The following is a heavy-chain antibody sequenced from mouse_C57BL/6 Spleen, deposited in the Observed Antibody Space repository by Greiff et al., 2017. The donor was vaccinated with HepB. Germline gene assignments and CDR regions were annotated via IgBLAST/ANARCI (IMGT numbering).Heavy chain of an antibody. CDR2: INPSSGYT. J-gene: IGHJ2*01. CDR1: GYTFTSYW. D-gene: IGHD1-1*01. V-gene: IGHV1-7*01. CDR3: ARKYYGSSHYFDY. Sequence: VQVVESGAELAKPGASVKLSCKASGYTFTSYWMHWVKQRPGQGLEWIGYINPSSGYTKYNQKFKDKATLTADKSSSTAYMQLSSLTYEDSAVYYCARKYYGSSHYFDYWGQGTTLTVSS.